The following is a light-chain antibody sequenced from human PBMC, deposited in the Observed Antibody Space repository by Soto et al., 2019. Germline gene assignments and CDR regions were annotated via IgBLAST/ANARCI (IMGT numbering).Light chain of an antibody. V-gene: IGLV1-40*01. J-gene: IGLJ1*01. CDR1: SSNIGAGHD. CDR2: GNG. Sequence: QSVLTQPRSVSGSPGQSVTISCTGSSSNIGAGHDVHWYQQLPGTAPKLLIYGNGNRPSGVPERFSGSKSGTSASLAITGLQAEDEADYYCQSYDSSLSGSEVFGTGTKVTVL. CDR3: QSYDSSLSGSEV.